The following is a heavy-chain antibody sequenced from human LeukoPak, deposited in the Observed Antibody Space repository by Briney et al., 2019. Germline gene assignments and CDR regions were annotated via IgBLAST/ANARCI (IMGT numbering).Heavy chain of an antibody. CDR1: GFTFSDSY. CDR2: ISSSGGTI. J-gene: IGHJ4*02. D-gene: IGHD7-27*01. Sequence: PGGSLRLSCAASGFTFSDSYMSWIRQVPGKGLEWISYISSSGGTIYYADSVKGRFTISRDNAKSSLYLQMNSLRAEDTAVYYCAKEGGDWGEGYFDYWGQGTLVTVSS. V-gene: IGHV3-11*01. CDR3: AKEGGDWGEGYFDY.